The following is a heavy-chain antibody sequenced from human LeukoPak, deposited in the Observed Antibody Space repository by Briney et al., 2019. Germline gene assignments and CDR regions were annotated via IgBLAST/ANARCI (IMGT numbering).Heavy chain of an antibody. V-gene: IGHV3-74*03. J-gene: IGHJ3*02. CDR2: IDSDGSTT. CDR3: AITHPMVRGVNDAFDI. Sequence: GGSLRLSCAASGFIFSGYWMNWVRQAPGKGLAWVAGIDSDGSTTKYADSVKGRFTISRDNSKNTLYLQMNSLRAEDTAVYYCAITHPMVRGVNDAFDIWGQGTMVTVSS. D-gene: IGHD3-10*01. CDR1: GFIFSGYW.